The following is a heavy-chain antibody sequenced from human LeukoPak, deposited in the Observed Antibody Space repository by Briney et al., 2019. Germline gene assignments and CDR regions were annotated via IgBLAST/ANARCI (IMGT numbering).Heavy chain of an antibody. D-gene: IGHD4-17*01. Sequence: PSETLSLTCAVYGGSFSGYYWSWIRQPPGKGLEWMGEINHSGSTNYNPSLKSRVTISVDTSKNQFSLKLSSVTAADTAVYYCARGPDYGDYLPPDYWGQGTLVTVSS. CDR3: ARGPDYGDYLPPDY. V-gene: IGHV4-34*01. CDR2: INHSGST. CDR1: GGSFSGYY. J-gene: IGHJ4*02.